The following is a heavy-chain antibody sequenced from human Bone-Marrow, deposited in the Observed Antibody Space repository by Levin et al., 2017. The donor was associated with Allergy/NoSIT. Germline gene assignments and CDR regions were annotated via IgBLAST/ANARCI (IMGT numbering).Heavy chain of an antibody. CDR2: IYYSGST. J-gene: IGHJ4*02. CDR3: ARVRAYYYDSSGYLAPNFDY. CDR1: GGSISSYY. V-gene: IGHV4-59*01. D-gene: IGHD3-22*01. Sequence: ESLKISCTVSGGSISSYYWSWIRQPPGKGLEWIGYIYYSGSTNYNPSLKSRVTISVDTSKNQFSLKLSSVTAADTAVYYCARVRAYYYDSSGYLAPNFDYWGQGTLVTVSS.